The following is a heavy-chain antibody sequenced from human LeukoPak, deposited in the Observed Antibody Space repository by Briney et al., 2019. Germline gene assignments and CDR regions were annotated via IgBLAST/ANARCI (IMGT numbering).Heavy chain of an antibody. J-gene: IGHJ4*02. CDR1: GGSFSGYY. Sequence: SETLSLTCAVYGGSFSGYYWSWIRQPPGKGLEWIGEINHSGSTNYNPSLKSRVTISVDTSKNQFSLKLSSVTAADTAVYYCASRARLAYYCDSSGYRWGQGTLVTVSS. CDR3: ASRARLAYYCDSSGYR. D-gene: IGHD3-22*01. CDR2: INHSGST. V-gene: IGHV4-34*01.